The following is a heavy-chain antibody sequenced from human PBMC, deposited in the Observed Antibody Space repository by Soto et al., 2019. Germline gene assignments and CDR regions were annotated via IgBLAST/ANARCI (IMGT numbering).Heavy chain of an antibody. D-gene: IGHD2-21*02. Sequence: SVKVSCKASEGTFSSYAISWVRQAPGQGLEWMGGIIPIFSTANYAQKFQGRVTITADESTSTAYMELSSLRSEDTAVYYCASHCGGDCYTAYYYYYGMDVWGQGTTVNVSS. J-gene: IGHJ6*02. CDR1: EGTFSSYA. CDR3: ASHCGGDCYTAYYYYYGMDV. CDR2: IIPIFSTA. V-gene: IGHV1-69*13.